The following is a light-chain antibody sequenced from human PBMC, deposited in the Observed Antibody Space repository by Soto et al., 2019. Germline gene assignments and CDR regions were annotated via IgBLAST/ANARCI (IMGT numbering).Light chain of an antibody. CDR2: GAF. CDR3: QQYGSSPPWT. Sequence: EIVLTQSPGTLSLSPGERATLSCRASQSVSDNYLAWYQQKPGQAPRLLIYGAFTRATGIPDRFSGSGSGTDFSLTISRLEPEDCAVYYCQQYGSSPPWTFGQGTTVEIK. J-gene: IGKJ1*01. V-gene: IGKV3-20*01. CDR1: QSVSDNY.